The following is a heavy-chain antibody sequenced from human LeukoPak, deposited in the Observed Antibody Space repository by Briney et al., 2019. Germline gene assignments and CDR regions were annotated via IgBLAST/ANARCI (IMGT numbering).Heavy chain of an antibody. J-gene: IGHJ4*02. CDR3: ARASFGYSYGLFDY. Sequence: SETLSLTCTVSGGSISSGSYYWSWIRQPPGKGLEWIGYIYYSGSTNYNPSLKSRVTISVDTSRNQFSLKLSSVTAADTAVYYCARASFGYSYGLFDYWGQGTLVTVSS. CDR2: IYYSGST. D-gene: IGHD5-18*01. V-gene: IGHV4-61*01. CDR1: GGSISSGSYY.